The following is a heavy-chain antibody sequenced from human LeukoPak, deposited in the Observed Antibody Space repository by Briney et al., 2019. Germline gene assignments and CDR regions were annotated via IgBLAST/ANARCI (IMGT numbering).Heavy chain of an antibody. Sequence: GGSLRLSCAASGFTFSSYSMNWVRQAPGKGLEWVSSISSSGSYIYYADSVKGRFTLSRDNAKNSLYLQMNSLRAEDTAVYYCAREDDVNYDILTGYPDYWGQGTLVTVSS. D-gene: IGHD3-9*01. CDR3: AREDDVNYDILTGYPDY. J-gene: IGHJ4*02. CDR2: ISSSGSYI. V-gene: IGHV3-21*01. CDR1: GFTFSSYS.